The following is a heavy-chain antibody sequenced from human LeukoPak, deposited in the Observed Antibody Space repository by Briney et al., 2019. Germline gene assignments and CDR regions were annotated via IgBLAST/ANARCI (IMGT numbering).Heavy chain of an antibody. Sequence: PGGSLRLSCAASGFTFSSYAMSWVRQAPGKGLEWVSAISGSGGSTYYADSVKGRFSISRDNSKNTLYLQMNSLRAEDTAVYYCAKDNSIAAAGSYFDYWGQGTLVTVSS. CDR2: ISGSGGST. CDR3: AKDNSIAAAGSYFDY. D-gene: IGHD6-13*01. CDR1: GFTFSSYA. J-gene: IGHJ4*02. V-gene: IGHV3-23*01.